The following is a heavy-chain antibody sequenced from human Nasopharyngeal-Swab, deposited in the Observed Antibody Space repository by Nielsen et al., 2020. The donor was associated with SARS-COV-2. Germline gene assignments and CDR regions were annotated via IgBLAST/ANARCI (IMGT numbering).Heavy chain of an antibody. V-gene: IGHV3-23*01. D-gene: IGHD6-13*01. Sequence: GESLKISCAASGFTFSSYAMSWVRQVPGKGLEWVSAISGSGGSTYYADSVKGRFTISRDNSKNTLYLQMNSLRAEDTAVYYCAKDRKEQQLDYWGQGTLVTVSS. CDR1: GFTFSSYA. CDR2: ISGSGGST. CDR3: AKDRKEQQLDY. J-gene: IGHJ4*02.